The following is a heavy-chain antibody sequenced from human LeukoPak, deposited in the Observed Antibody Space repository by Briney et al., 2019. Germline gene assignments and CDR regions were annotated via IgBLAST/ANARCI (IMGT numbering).Heavy chain of an antibody. V-gene: IGHV4-59*08. J-gene: IGHJ6*03. CDR1: GASFSSHY. CDR2: VFYGVST. CDR3: ARLHCSSTSCYDYYYYYMDV. Sequence: NPSETLSLTCTVSGASFSSHYWSCLRQPPGEGLEWIGFVFYGVSTFYNPSLRSRVTISVDTSKKQASLKLSSVTAADTGVYYCARLHCSSTSCYDYYYYYMDVWGKGTTVIVSS. D-gene: IGHD2-2*01.